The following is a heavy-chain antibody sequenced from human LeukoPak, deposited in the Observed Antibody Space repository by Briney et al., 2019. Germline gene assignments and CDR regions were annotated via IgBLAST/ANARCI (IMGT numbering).Heavy chain of an antibody. Sequence: PSETLSLTCTVSGGSISSGDYYWSWIRQPPGKGLEWIGYIYYSGSTYYNPSLKTRVTISVDTSKNQFSLRLSSVTAADAAVYYCARNSGWPRVWFDPWGQGTLVTVSS. CDR2: IYYSGST. D-gene: IGHD6-19*01. CDR1: GGSISSGDYY. V-gene: IGHV4-30-4*02. CDR3: ARNSGWPRVWFDP. J-gene: IGHJ5*02.